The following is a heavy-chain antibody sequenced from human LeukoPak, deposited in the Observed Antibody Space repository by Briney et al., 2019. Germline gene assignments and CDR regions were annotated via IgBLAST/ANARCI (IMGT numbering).Heavy chain of an antibody. Sequence: ASVKVSCKASGGTFSSYAISWVRQAPGQGLEWMGRINPIFGTANYAQKFQGRVTITTDESMSTAYMELNSLRSEDTAVYYCAGAPYSSGWYPDFDYWGQGTLVTVPS. J-gene: IGHJ4*02. CDR3: AGAPYSSGWYPDFDY. CDR1: GGTFSSYA. D-gene: IGHD6-19*01. CDR2: INPIFGTA. V-gene: IGHV1-69*05.